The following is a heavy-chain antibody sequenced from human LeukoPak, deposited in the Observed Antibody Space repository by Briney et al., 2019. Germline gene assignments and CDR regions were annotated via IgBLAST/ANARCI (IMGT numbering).Heavy chain of an antibody. CDR3: AGYYYDSSGSYNWFDP. CDR2: ISGSGGST. Sequence: GGSLRLSCAASGFTFSSYAMSWVSQAPGKGLEWVSAISGSGGSTYYADSVKGRFTISRDNSKNTLYLQMNSLRAKDTAVYYCAGYYYDSSGSYNWFDPWGQGTLVTVSS. J-gene: IGHJ5*02. CDR1: GFTFSSYA. V-gene: IGHV3-23*01. D-gene: IGHD3-22*01.